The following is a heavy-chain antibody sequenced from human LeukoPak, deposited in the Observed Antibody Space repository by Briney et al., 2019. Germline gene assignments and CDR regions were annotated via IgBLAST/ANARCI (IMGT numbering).Heavy chain of an antibody. V-gene: IGHV3-11*01. J-gene: IGHJ6*04. CDR1: GFTFSDYY. D-gene: IGHD3-22*01. CDR3: ARARGDWSYYDSSGYLDV. Sequence: GGSLRHSCAASGFTFSDYYMSWIRQAPGKGLEWVSYISSSGSTIYYADSVKGRFTISRDNAKNSLYLQMNSLRAEDTAVYYCARARGDWSYYDSSGYLDVWGKGTTVTVSS. CDR2: ISSSGSTI.